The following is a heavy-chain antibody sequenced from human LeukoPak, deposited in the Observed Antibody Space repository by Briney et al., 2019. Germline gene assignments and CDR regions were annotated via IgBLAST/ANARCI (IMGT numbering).Heavy chain of an antibody. Sequence: GSSVKVSCKASGGTFSSYAISWVRQAPGQGLEWMGRIIPILGIANYAQKFQGRVTITADKSTSTAYMELRSLRSDDTAVYYCARSAGLMSSGSYYTHLDYWGQGTLVTVSS. CDR1: GGTFSSYA. D-gene: IGHD3-10*01. CDR2: IIPILGIA. CDR3: ARSAGLMSSGSYYTHLDY. V-gene: IGHV1-69*04. J-gene: IGHJ4*02.